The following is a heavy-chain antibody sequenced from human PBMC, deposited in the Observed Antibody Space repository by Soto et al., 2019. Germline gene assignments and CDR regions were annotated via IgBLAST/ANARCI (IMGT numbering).Heavy chain of an antibody. D-gene: IGHD3-22*01. CDR1: GFTVSSNY. CDR2: IYSGGST. CDR3: ARAIYYDSSGYYPYYFDY. V-gene: IGHV3-53*04. Sequence: PGGSLRLSCAASGFTVSSNYMSWVRQAPGKGLEWVSVIYSGGSTYYADSVKGRFTISRHNSKNTLYLQMNSLRAEDTAGYYCARAIYYDSSGYYPYYFDYWGQGTLVTVSS. J-gene: IGHJ4*02.